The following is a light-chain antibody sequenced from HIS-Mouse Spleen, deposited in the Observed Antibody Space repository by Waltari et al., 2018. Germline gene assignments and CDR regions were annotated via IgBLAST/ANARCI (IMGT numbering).Light chain of an antibody. CDR2: DVS. V-gene: IGLV2-14*03. CDR1: STDVGGYNY. CDR3: SSYTSSSILYV. J-gene: IGLJ1*01. Sequence: QSALTQPASVSGSPGQSLTIPCTGTSTDVGGYNYVSWYQQHPGKARKLMIYDVSNRPSGVSNRFSGSKSGNTASLTISGLQAEDEADYYCSSYTSSSILYVFGTGTKVTVL.